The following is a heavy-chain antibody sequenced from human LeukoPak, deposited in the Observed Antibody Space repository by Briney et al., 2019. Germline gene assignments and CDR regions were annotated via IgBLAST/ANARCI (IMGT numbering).Heavy chain of an antibody. V-gene: IGHV3-48*04. Sequence: GGSLRLSCAGSGFIFSSYSLNWVRQAPGKGLEWLSYISSGGQTVYYADSVKGRLTISRDNAKNSLFLQLNSLRAEDTAVYYCVRHRGAWTVHDAFAMWGQGTMVTVAS. CDR2: ISSGGQTV. D-gene: IGHD4-11*01. J-gene: IGHJ3*02. CDR1: GFIFSSYS. CDR3: VRHRGAWTVHDAFAM.